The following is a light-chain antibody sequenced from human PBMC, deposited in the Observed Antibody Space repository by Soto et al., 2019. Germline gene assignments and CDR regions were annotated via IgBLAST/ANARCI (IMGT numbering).Light chain of an antibody. CDR2: GAS. J-gene: IGKJ5*01. V-gene: IGKV3-20*01. Sequence: IVLTQSPGTLSLSPXERVTLSCRASQSVTTRLAWYQHKPGQAPRLLMSGASSRASGVPVRFSGSGSGTDFTLTISRLEPEDFAVYYCQQYGSSPPFTFGQGTRLEIK. CDR3: QQYGSSPPFT. CDR1: QSVTTR.